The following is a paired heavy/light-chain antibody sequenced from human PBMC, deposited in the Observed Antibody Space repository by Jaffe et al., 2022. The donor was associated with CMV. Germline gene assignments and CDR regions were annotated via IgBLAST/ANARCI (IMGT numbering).Light chain of an antibody. V-gene: IGLV7-46*01. CDR2: DTS. CDR1: TGAVTSIYY. J-gene: IGLJ3*02. Sequence: QAVVTQEPSLTVSPGGTVTLTCGSSTGAVTSIYYPYWFQQKPGQAPRTLIYDTSNKHSWTPARFSGALLGGKAALTLSGAQPEDEAEYYCMLSYSGGRVFGGGTRVTVL. CDR3: MLSYSGGRV.
Heavy chain of an antibody. D-gene: IGHD2-15*01. J-gene: IGHJ6*02. CDR2: INPNTGDT. CDR3: ARDNYGTIWYRPSRGSDYGMDV. V-gene: IGHV1-2*02. Sequence: QVQLVQSGAEVKKPGASVSVSCKASGYTFTGYFIHWVRQVPGQGLEWMGWINPNTGDTNYAQKFQGRVTMTRDTSISTAYMELSRLRSDDTAIYFCARDNYGTIWYRPSRGSDYGMDVWGQGTTVIVSS. CDR1: GYTFTGYF.